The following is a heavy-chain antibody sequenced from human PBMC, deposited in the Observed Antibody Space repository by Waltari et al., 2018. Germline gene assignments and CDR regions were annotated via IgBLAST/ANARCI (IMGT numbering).Heavy chain of an antibody. CDR1: GGSITTITYF. Sequence: QLQMQESGPGLVRPSETLSLTCAVSGGSITTITYFWGWIRQPPGKGMEWIGSLSYNGNTYYNPALKGRATISGDTSKNQVSLVLTSVTAADTAVYYCARGLGAIYWGHGTLVTVSS. CDR2: LSYNGNT. V-gene: IGHV4-39*07. J-gene: IGHJ4*01. D-gene: IGHD2-21*01. CDR3: ARGLGAIY.